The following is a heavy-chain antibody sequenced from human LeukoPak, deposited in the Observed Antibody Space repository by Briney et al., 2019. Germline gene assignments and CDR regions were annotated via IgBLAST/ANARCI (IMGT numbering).Heavy chain of an antibody. V-gene: IGHV1-69*01. Sequence: SVKVSCKASGGTFSSYAISWVRQAPGQGLEWMGGIIPIFGTANYAQKFQGRVTITADESTSTAYMELSSLRSEDTAVYYCARCECGAQYYDYVWGTLGYWGQGTLVTVSS. CDR3: ARCECGAQYYDYVWGTLGY. D-gene: IGHD3-16*01. J-gene: IGHJ4*02. CDR2: IIPIFGTA. CDR1: GGTFSSYA.